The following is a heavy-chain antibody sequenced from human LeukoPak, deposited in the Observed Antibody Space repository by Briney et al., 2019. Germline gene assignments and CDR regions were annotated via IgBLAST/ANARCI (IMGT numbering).Heavy chain of an antibody. J-gene: IGHJ4*02. CDR1: GGTFSSYA. CDR3: ARDQLDGAVVNHPIFDY. CDR2: IIPILGIA. Sequence: SVKVSCKASGGTFSSYAVSWVRQAPEQGLEWMGRIIPILGIANYAQKFQGRVTITADKSTSTAYMELSSLRSEDTAVYYCARDQLDGAVVNHPIFDYWGQGTLVTVSS. V-gene: IGHV1-69*04. D-gene: IGHD3-22*01.